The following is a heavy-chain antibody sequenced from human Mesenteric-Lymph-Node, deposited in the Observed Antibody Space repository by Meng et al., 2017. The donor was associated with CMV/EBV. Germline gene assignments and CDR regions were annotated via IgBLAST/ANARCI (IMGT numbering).Heavy chain of an antibody. CDR2: IYHTGRT. CDR3: ARRVGRLYDMDV. CDR1: GYSITNGYY. Sequence: GSLRLSCTVSGYSITNGYYWGWIRQPPGKGLKWIGNIYHTGRTHYNPSLKSRVTISLDTSKNQFSLRLSSVTAADTAVYYCARRVGRLYDMDVWGQGTTVTVSS. V-gene: IGHV4-38-2*02. D-gene: IGHD2-15*01. J-gene: IGHJ6*02.